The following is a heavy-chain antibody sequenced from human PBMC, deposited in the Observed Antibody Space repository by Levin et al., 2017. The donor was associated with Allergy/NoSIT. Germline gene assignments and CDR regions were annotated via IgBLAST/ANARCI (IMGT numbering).Heavy chain of an antibody. CDR1: GFTFSSYG. Sequence: GGSLRLSCAASGFTFSSYGMHWVRQAPGKGLEWVAVISYDGSNKYYADSVKGRFTISRDNSKNTLYLQMNSLRAEDTAVYYCAKAVLYSYGLVYWGQGTLVTVSS. V-gene: IGHV3-30*18. CDR2: ISYDGSNK. CDR3: AKAVLYSYGLVY. J-gene: IGHJ4*02. D-gene: IGHD5-18*01.